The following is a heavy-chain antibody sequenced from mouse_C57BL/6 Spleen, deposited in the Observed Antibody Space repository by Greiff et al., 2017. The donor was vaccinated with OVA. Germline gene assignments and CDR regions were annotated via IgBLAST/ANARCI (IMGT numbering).Heavy chain of an antibody. CDR3: ARDYDDDGFAY. CDR1: GFTFSSYA. J-gene: IGHJ3*01. CDR2: ISDGGSYT. V-gene: IGHV5-4*01. Sequence: EVQRVESGGGLVKPGGSLKLSCAASGFTFSSYAMSWVRQTPEKRLEWVATISDGGSYTYYPDNVKGRFTISRDNAKNNLYLQMSHLKSEDTAMYYCARDYDDDGFAYWGQGTLVTVSA. D-gene: IGHD2-12*01.